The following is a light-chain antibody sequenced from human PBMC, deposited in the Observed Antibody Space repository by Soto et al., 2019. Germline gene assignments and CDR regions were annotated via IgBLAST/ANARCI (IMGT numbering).Light chain of an antibody. J-gene: IGKJ3*01. V-gene: IGKV3-11*01. Sequence: EIVLTQSPATLSLSPGERATLSCRASQSVSSYLAWYQQKPGQAPRLLIYDASNRATGIPARFSGSGSGTDFTLTISSLEPEDFPVYYCQLRSNLLTFGPGTKVDIK. CDR2: DAS. CDR3: QLRSNLLT. CDR1: QSVSSY.